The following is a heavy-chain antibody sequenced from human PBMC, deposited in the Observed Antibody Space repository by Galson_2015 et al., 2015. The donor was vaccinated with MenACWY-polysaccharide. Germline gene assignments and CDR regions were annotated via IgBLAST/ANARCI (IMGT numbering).Heavy chain of an antibody. CDR2: ISDSGGST. CDR3: AKAGVVSGY. Sequence: SLRLSCAASGLTFSNFAMSWVRQAPGKGLEWVSGISDSGGSTYYADSVKGRFTISRDNSKNTLYLQMNSLRAEDTAVYYCAKAGVVSGYWGQGTLVTVSS. J-gene: IGHJ4*02. CDR1: GLTFSNFA. D-gene: IGHD4-23*01. V-gene: IGHV3-23*01.